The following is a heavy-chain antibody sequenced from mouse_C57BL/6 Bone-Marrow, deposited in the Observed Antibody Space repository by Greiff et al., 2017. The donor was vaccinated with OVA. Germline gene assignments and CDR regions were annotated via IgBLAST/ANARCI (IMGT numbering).Heavy chain of an antibody. CDR3: ARGKAFYSNYRYFDV. Sequence: QVQLKQSGAELVKPGASVKLSCKASGYTFTSYWMHWVKQRPGQGLEWIGMIHPNSGSTNYNEKFKSKATLTVDKSSSTAYMQLSSLTSEDSAVYYCARGKAFYSNYRYFDVWGTGTTVTVSS. J-gene: IGHJ1*03. D-gene: IGHD2-5*01. CDR1: GYTFTSYW. CDR2: IHPNSGST. V-gene: IGHV1-64*01.